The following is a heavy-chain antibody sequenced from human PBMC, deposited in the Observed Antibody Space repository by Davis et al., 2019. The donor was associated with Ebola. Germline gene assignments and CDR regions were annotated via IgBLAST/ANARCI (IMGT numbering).Heavy chain of an antibody. D-gene: IGHD3-22*01. Sequence: SETLSLTCTVSSFSFLRSRSYWGWIRQPPRKGLEWIGSIYYSGSTYYNPSLKSRVTISVDTSKNQFSLKLSSVTAADTAVYYCARGDYYDSSGYSLQPPGHYWGKG. J-gene: IGHJ4*02. V-gene: IGHV4-39*01. CDR2: IYYSGST. CDR1: SFSFLRSRSY. CDR3: ARGDYYDSSGYSLQPPGHY.